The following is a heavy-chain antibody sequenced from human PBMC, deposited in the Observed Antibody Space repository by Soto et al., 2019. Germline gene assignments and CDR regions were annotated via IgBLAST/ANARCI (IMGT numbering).Heavy chain of an antibody. Sequence: QGTLKESGPTLVKPTQTLTLTCSFSGFSLSTSGVGVGWIRQSPGKALEWLALIYWSGDEHYRPSLKSRLSIIKYTSKNHVVLIMADMVPVDTATEYCARGLATLPVFAFDIWGQGTMVTVSS. J-gene: IGHJ3*02. CDR3: ARGLATLPVFAFDI. D-gene: IGHD6-6*01. CDR2: IYWSGDE. V-gene: IGHV2-5*01. CDR1: GFSLSTSGVG.